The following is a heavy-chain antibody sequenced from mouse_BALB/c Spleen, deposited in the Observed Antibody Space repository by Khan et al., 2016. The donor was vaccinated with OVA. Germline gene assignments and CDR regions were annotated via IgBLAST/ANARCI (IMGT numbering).Heavy chain of an antibody. CDR2: IYPGNSDT. D-gene: IGHD2-13*01. CDR3: TRFGDRFAY. Sequence: VQLQQSGTVLARPGTSVKMSCKASGYTFTSYCMHWVKQRPGQGLEWIGAIYPGNSDTSYNQKFKGKAKLTAVTSTSTAYIELRSLTNEDSAVYYSTRFGDRFAYWGQGTLVTVSA. CDR1: GYTFTSYC. V-gene: IGHV1-5*01. J-gene: IGHJ3*01.